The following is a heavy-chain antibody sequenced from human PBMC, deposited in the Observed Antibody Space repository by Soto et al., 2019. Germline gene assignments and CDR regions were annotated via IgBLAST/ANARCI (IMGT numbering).Heavy chain of an antibody. CDR1: GYSGTDYH. CDR3: ARGDSTDCSNGVCSFFYNHDMDV. D-gene: IGHD2-8*01. V-gene: IGHV1-2*04. J-gene: IGHJ6*02. Sequence: ASVKVSCKASGYSGTDYHIHWVRQAPGQGLEWLGRINPKSGGTSTAQKFQGWVTMTTDTSISTASMELTRLTSDDTAIYYCARGDSTDCSNGVCSFFYNHDMDVCGQGTTGTVS. CDR2: INPKSGGT.